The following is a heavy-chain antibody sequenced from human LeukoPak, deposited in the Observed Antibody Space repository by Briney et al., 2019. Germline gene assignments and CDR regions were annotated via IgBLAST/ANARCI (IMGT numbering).Heavy chain of an antibody. CDR3: HSGGTSYHIDV. J-gene: IGHJ6*03. CDR2: VFSTGSP. CDR1: GDSISSSTCY. Sequence: SETLSLTCTVSGDSISSSTCYWDWIRQPPGEGLEWIGRVFSTGSPYYKPSLKSRVTVSVDKSKNQFSLKLTSVTAADTAVYFCHSGGTSYHIDVWGTGTTVTVSS. D-gene: IGHD2-15*01. V-gene: IGHV4-39*07.